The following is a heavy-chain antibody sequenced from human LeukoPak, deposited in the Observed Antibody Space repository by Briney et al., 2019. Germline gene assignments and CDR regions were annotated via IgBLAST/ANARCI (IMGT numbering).Heavy chain of an antibody. CDR1: GYTFTSYD. Sequence: ASVKVSCKASGYTFTSYDINWVRQATGQGLEWMGWMNPNSGNTGYAQKFQGRVTITRNTSISTAYMELRSLRSDDTAVYYCARGYYYDSSDHVGDYWGQGTLVTVSS. J-gene: IGHJ4*02. CDR2: MNPNSGNT. V-gene: IGHV1-8*03. CDR3: ARGYYYDSSDHVGDY. D-gene: IGHD3-22*01.